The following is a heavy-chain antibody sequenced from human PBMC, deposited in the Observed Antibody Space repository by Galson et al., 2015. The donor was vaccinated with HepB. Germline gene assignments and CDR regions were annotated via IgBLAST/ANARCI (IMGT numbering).Heavy chain of an antibody. CDR1: GYTFTSYD. CDR3: ARVGDPYSSSPSYYYGMDV. CDR2: MNPNSGNT. Sequence: SVKVSCKASGYTFTSYDINWVRQATGQGLEWMGWMNPNSGNTGYAQKFQGRVTMTRNTSISTAYMELSSLRSEDTAVYYCARVGDPYSSSPSYYYGMDVWGQGTTVTVSS. V-gene: IGHV1-8*01. J-gene: IGHJ6*02. D-gene: IGHD6-6*01.